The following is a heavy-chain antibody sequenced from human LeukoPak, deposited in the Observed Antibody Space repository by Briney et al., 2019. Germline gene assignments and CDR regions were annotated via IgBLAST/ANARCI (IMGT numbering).Heavy chain of an antibody. V-gene: IGHV4-61*02. D-gene: IGHD3-22*01. CDR1: GDSISSDSYN. Sequence: SQSLSLTCTVSGDSISSDSYNWNWLRQPAGKGLEWIGRIHISGSTNHTPSLKSRVTLSVDTSKNQFSLKLSSVTAADTAVYYCARDTYKYDSSRYYYYYYGMDVWGQGTTVT. CDR2: IHISGST. CDR3: ARDTYKYDSSRYYYYYYGMDV. J-gene: IGHJ6*02.